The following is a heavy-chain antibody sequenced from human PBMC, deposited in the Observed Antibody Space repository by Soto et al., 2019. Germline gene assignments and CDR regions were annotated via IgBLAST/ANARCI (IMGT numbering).Heavy chain of an antibody. CDR1: GGSFGAYY. CDR2: INHSGST. D-gene: IGHD3-9*01. CDR3: ARGTNLRCFD. V-gene: IGHV4-34*01. Sequence: QVQLQQWGAGLLKPSETLSLTCAAYGGSFGAYYWTWIRQPPGKGLEWIGEINHSGSTNYNPSLEGRGTTSVDTAKDQFSLKLSSVTAAGTGVYFWARGTNLRCFDWGQGTLVTVSS. J-gene: IGHJ4*02.